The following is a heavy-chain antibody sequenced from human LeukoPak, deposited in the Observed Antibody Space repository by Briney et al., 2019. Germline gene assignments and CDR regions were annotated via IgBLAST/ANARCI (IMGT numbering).Heavy chain of an antibody. Sequence: PGRSLRLSCAASGFTFSAYAMHWVRQAPGKGLEWVAVISYDGSNKYYADSVKGRFTISGDKSKDTLYLQMNSLRPEDTAVYYSARGPGPIAGAKNPFDIWGQGTMVTVSS. J-gene: IGHJ3*02. V-gene: IGHV3-30*01. CDR2: ISYDGSNK. CDR1: GFTFSAYA. D-gene: IGHD1-26*01. CDR3: ARGPGPIAGAKNPFDI.